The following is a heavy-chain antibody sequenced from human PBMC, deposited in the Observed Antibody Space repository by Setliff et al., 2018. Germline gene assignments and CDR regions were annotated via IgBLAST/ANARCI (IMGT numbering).Heavy chain of an antibody. CDR3: ARVLNFSGAAGSSYYYYYYGMDV. CDR2: ISFGSNYI. Sequence: LRLSCAASGFTFSTHNMNWVRQAPGKRLEWVAFISFGSNYIFYADSVKGRFTISRDNAKNSLYLQMNSLRAEDTAVYYCARVLNFSGAAGSSYYYYYYGMDVWGQGTTVTVSS. D-gene: IGHD6-13*01. CDR1: GFTFSTHN. V-gene: IGHV3-21*01. J-gene: IGHJ6*02.